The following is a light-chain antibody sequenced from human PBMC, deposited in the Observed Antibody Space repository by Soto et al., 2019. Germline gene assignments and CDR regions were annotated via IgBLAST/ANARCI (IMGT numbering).Light chain of an antibody. V-gene: IGKV3-20*01. CDR1: QSVSSSY. CDR3: QQYGSVYT. Sequence: EIVLTQSPGTLSLSPGERATLSCRASQSVSSSYLAWYQQKPGQAPRLLIYGASSRATGIPDRFSGSVSGTDFTLTISRLEPEDFSVYYCQQYGSVYTVGQGAKLEIK. J-gene: IGKJ2*01. CDR2: GAS.